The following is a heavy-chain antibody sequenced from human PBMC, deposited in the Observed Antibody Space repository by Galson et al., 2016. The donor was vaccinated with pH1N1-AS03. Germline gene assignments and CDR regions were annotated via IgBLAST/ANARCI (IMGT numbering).Heavy chain of an antibody. V-gene: IGHV3-21*01. CDR3: ARDDSSSWDRYYYYGMDV. D-gene: IGHD6-13*01. CDR1: GFTFNGYT. Sequence: SLRLSCAASGFTFNGYTMSWVRQAPGKGLEWVSFISSSSTYIYHAASLKGRFTISRDNAKNSLYLQMNSPRVEDTAVYYCARDDSSSWDRYYYYGMDVWGQGTTVTVSS. J-gene: IGHJ6*02. CDR2: ISSSSTYI.